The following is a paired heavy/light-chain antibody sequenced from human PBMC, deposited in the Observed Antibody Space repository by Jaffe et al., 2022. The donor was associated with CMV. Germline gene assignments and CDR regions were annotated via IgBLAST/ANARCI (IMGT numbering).Light chain of an antibody. Sequence: DIVMTQSPDSLAVSLGERATINCKSSQSVLYSSNNKNYLAWYQQKPGQPPKLLIYWASTRESGVPDRFSGSGSGTDFTLTISSLQAEDVAVYYCQQYYSTLTWTFGQGTKVEIK. CDR1: QSVLYSSNNKNY. CDR2: WAS. V-gene: IGKV4-1*01. CDR3: QQYYSTLTWT. J-gene: IGKJ1*01.
Heavy chain of an antibody. CDR1: GGSISSSSYY. CDR2: IYYSGST. J-gene: IGHJ4*02. Sequence: QLQLQESGPGLVKPSETLSLTCTVSGGSISSSSYYWGWIRQPPGKGLEWIGSIYYSGSTYYNPSLKSRVTISVDTSKNQFSLKLSSVTAADTAVYYCARHPSPQITMIVVPHYFDYWGQGTLVTVSS. CDR3: ARHPSPQITMIVVPHYFDY. V-gene: IGHV4-39*01. D-gene: IGHD3-22*01.